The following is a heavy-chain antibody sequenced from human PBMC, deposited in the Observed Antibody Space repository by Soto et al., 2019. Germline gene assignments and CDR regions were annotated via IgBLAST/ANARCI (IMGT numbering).Heavy chain of an antibody. J-gene: IGHJ6*02. D-gene: IGHD1-26*01. CDR3: ARVGQITNNGMAV. V-gene: IGHV1-69*01. CDR2: IIPFFGTS. CDR1: GGTFSSYP. Sequence: QVQLVQSGAEVKKPGSSVKVSCEASGGTFSSYPINWVRQAPGQGLEWMVGIIPFFGTSNYAQQFQGRVTITADASTSTAYMELRSLRSEDTAVSYCARVGQITNNGMAVWGQGTTVTFSS.